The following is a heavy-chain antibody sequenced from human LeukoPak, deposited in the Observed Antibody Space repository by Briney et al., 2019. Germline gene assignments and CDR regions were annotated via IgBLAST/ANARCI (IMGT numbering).Heavy chain of an antibody. Sequence: GGSLRLSCAGSGFTFNRHGVHWVRQAPGKGLEWVAAISYDGSDKYYADSVKGRFTISRDSSKNTLYLQMIGLRPEDTAIYYCAKDRSGPAIDYWGQGTLVTVSS. CDR3: AKDRSGPAIDY. V-gene: IGHV3-30*18. D-gene: IGHD6-25*01. CDR1: GFTFNRHG. CDR2: ISYDGSDK. J-gene: IGHJ4*02.